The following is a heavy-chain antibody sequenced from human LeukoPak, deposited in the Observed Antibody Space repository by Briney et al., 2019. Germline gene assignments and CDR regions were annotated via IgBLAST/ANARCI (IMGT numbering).Heavy chain of an antibody. J-gene: IGHJ4*02. CDR2: IYYSGST. V-gene: IGHV4-59*08. Sequence: SETLSLTCTVSGGSIISYYWSWIRQPPGKGLEWIGYIYYSGSTNYNPSLKSRVTISVDTSKNQFSLKLSSVTAADTAVYYCASSAWIGGSYSDYWGQGTLVTVSS. CDR1: GGSIISYY. CDR3: ASSAWIGGSYSDY. D-gene: IGHD1-26*01.